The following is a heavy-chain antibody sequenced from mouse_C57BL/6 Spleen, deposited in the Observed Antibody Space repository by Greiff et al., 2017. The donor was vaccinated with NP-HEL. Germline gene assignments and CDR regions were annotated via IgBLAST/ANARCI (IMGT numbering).Heavy chain of an antibody. Sequence: QVQLKQSGAELARPGASVKLSCKASGYTFTSYGISWVKQRTGQGLEWIGEIYPRSGNTYYNEKFKGKATLTADKSSSTAYMTLRNLTSEDSAIYICANNYDNSHIVYWGQGTTLTVSS. V-gene: IGHV1-81*01. J-gene: IGHJ2*01. CDR1: GYTFTSYG. CDR2: IYPRSGNT. CDR3: ANNYDNSHIVY. D-gene: IGHD1-1*01.